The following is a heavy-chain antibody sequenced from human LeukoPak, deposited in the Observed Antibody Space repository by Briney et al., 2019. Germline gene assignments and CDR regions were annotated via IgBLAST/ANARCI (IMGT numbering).Heavy chain of an antibody. Sequence: GGSLRLSCAASGFTVSSNYMSWVRQAPGKGLEWVSVIYSGGITYYADSVKSRFTISRDNSKNTLYLQMNSLRAEDTAVYYCARVPVTTYRWFDPWGQGTLVTVSS. J-gene: IGHJ5*02. CDR3: ARVPVTTYRWFDP. D-gene: IGHD4-11*01. V-gene: IGHV3-53*01. CDR2: IYSGGIT. CDR1: GFTVSSNY.